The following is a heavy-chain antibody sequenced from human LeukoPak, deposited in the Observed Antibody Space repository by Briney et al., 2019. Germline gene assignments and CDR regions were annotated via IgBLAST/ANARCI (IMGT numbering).Heavy chain of an antibody. D-gene: IGHD2-8*01. V-gene: IGHV3-30*18. CDR2: ISYDGSNK. CDR1: GFTFSSYG. Sequence: GGSLRLSCAASGFTFSSYGMPWVRQAPGKGLEWVAVISYDGSNKYYADSVKGRFTISRDNSKNTLYLQMNSLRAEDTAVYYCAKDHCTNGVCEFDYWGQGTLVTVSS. CDR3: AKDHCTNGVCEFDY. J-gene: IGHJ4*02.